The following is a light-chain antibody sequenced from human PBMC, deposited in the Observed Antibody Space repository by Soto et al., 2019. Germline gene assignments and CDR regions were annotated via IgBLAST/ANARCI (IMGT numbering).Light chain of an antibody. CDR3: PQYNSYS. CDR2: HAS. J-gene: IGKJ1*01. Sequence: DIQMTQSPSTLPASAGDRVTITCRASQSISNWLAWCHQKPGTAPKVLIYHASNLQSGVPSRFIVNGSGTGFTLTISSMQPDDFATDYCPQYNSYSFCPGTKVDIK. CDR1: QSISNW. V-gene: IGKV1-5*01.